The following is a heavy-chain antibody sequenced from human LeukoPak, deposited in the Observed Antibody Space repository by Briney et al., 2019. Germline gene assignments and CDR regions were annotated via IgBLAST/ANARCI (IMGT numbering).Heavy chain of an antibody. CDR3: ARQVVPAAMSRSNWFDP. CDR1: GGSFSGYY. V-gene: IGHV4-34*01. D-gene: IGHD2-2*01. CDR2: INHSGST. J-gene: IGHJ5*02. Sequence: SETLSLTCAVYGGSFSGYYWGWIRQPPGKGLEWIGEINHSGSTNYNPSLKSRVTISVDTSKNQFSLKLSSVTAADTAVYYCARQVVPAAMSRSNWFDPWGQGTLVTVSS.